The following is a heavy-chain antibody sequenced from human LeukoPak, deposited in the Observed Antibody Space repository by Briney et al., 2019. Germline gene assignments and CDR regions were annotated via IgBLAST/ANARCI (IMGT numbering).Heavy chain of an antibody. J-gene: IGHJ3*02. CDR2: TYYRSKWYN. V-gene: IGHV6-1*01. CDR1: GDSVSSNSAA. Sequence: SQTLSLTCAISGDSVSSNSAAWNWIRQSPSRGLEWLGRTYYRSKWYNDYAVSVKSRITINPDTSKNQFSLQLNSVTPEDTAVYYCAREPTTPYSSGWYNPGGDAFDIWGQGTMVTVSS. CDR3: AREPTTPYSSGWYNPGGDAFDI. D-gene: IGHD6-19*01.